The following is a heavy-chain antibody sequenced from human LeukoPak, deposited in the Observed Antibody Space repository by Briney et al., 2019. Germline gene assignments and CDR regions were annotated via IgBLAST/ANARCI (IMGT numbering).Heavy chain of an antibody. D-gene: IGHD3-10*01. V-gene: IGHV3-23*01. CDR2: ISPSGGIT. CDR3: AKVSGRFGELFFFDY. Sequence: ETLSLTCTVSGGSISSSSYYWGWIRQPPGKGLEWVSGISPSGGITYYTDSVKGRFTISRDNSKNTLYLQMNSLRAEDTAVYYCAKVSGRFGELFFFDYWGQGTLVTVSS. J-gene: IGHJ4*02. CDR1: GGSISSSSYY.